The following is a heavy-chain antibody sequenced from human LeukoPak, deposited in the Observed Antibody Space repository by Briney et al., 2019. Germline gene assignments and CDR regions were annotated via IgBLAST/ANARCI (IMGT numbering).Heavy chain of an antibody. CDR2: IKEDGSQT. V-gene: IGHV3-7*01. Sequence: GGSLRLSCAVSGFTFSSFWMSWVRQAPGKGLEWVANIKEDGSQTFYVDSVKGRFTVSRDNAKNSLYLQMNNLRVEDTAVYYCARAPRDCWGQGTLVTVSS. J-gene: IGHJ4*02. CDR3: ARAPRDC. CDR1: GFTFSSFW.